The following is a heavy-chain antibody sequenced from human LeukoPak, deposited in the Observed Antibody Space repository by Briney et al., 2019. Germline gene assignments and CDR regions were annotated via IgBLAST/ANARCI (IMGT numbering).Heavy chain of an antibody. CDR2: INHSGST. CDR1: GGSFSGYY. Sequence: SETLSLTCAVYGGSFSGYYWSWIRQPPGKGLEWIGEINHSGSTNYNPSLKSRVTISVDTSKNQFSLKLSSVTAADTAVYYCARRRVDNDFWSGYYYYGMDVWGQGTTVTVSS. J-gene: IGHJ6*02. V-gene: IGHV4-34*01. D-gene: IGHD3-3*01. CDR3: ARRRVDNDFWSGYYYYGMDV.